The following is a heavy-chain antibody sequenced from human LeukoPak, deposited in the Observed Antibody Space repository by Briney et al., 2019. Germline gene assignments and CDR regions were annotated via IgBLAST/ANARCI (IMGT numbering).Heavy chain of an antibody. CDR2: IDHSGNT. D-gene: IGHD2-15*01. Sequence: SETLSLTCAVYGGSFNDYYWSWIRQPPGKGLEWIGEIDHSGNTNYNPSLKSRVTISVDTSKDQFSLNLSSVTAADTAVYYCARVVAHFDYWGQGTLVTVSS. V-gene: IGHV4-34*01. CDR1: GGSFNDYY. J-gene: IGHJ4*02. CDR3: ARVVAHFDY.